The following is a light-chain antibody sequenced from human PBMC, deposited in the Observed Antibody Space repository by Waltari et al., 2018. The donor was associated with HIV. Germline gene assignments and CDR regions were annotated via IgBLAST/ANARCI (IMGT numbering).Light chain of an antibody. J-gene: IGLJ2*01. CDR3: QSYDNNNVL. CDR2: ENK. CDR1: MCHIASSS. Sequence: NFILTQPHPVLESPGKTVTISSIPSMCHIASSSGHWYQQCRGHSPTAVIYENKQRPSGVPDRFSASIDSSSNSASLPISGLKTEDEADYYCQSYDNNNVLFGGGTKLTVL. V-gene: IGLV6-57*01.